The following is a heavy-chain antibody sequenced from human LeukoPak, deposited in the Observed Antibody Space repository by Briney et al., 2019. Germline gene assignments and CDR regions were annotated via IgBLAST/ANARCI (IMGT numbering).Heavy chain of an antibody. CDR2: ISYDGSNK. V-gene: IGHV3-30-3*01. Sequence: PGGSLRLSCAASGFTFSSHAVHWVRQAPGKGLEWVAVISYDGSNKYYTDSVKGRFTVSRDNSKNTLYLQMSSLSPEDTAVYYCGVDRSGAFDIWGQGTMVAVSS. D-gene: IGHD6-19*01. CDR1: GFTFSSHA. J-gene: IGHJ3*02. CDR3: GVDRSGAFDI.